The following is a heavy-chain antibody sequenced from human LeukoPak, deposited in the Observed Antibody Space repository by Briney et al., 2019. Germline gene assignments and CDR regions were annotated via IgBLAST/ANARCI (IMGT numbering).Heavy chain of an antibody. Sequence: GGSLRLPCAASGFTLSNSWMFWVRQPPGKGLKYVSEINNDGSRTSYADSVKGRFTISRDGAENTLFLQMNSLRAEDTAVYFCARGGVSGGFDYWGQGTLVTVSS. CDR3: ARGGVSGGFDY. V-gene: IGHV3-74*01. D-gene: IGHD3-10*01. J-gene: IGHJ4*02. CDR2: INNDGSRT. CDR1: GFTLSNSW.